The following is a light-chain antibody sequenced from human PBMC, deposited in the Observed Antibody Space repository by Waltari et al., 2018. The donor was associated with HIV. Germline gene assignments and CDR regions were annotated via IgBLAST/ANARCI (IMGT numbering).Light chain of an antibody. V-gene: IGLV1-51*01. CDR1: TSNIGNDY. CDR2: DNK. Sequence: QSVLTQPPSVSAAPGQKVTISCSGSTSNIGNDYVSWYQHVPGAAPRLLIYDNKKRPSGIPDRFSGSRSGTSATLGITGLQTGDEAHYYCGTWDRSLSAAVFGGGTKLTVL. CDR3: GTWDRSLSAAV. J-gene: IGLJ3*02.